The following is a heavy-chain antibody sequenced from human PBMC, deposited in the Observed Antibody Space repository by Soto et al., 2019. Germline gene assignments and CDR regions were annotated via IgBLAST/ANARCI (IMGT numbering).Heavy chain of an antibody. CDR2: ISWNSGSI. D-gene: IGHD3-9*01. CDR3: AKATGILTGYYDY. Sequence: LRLSCAASGFTFDDYAMHWVRQAPGKGLEWVSGISWNSGSIGYADSVKGRFTISRDNAKNSLYLQMNSLRAEDTALYYCAKATGILTGYYDYWGQGTLVTVSS. V-gene: IGHV3-9*01. J-gene: IGHJ4*02. CDR1: GFTFDDYA.